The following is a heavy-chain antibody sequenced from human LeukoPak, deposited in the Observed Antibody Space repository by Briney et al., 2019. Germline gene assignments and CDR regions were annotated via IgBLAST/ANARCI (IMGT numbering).Heavy chain of an antibody. J-gene: IGHJ4*02. V-gene: IGHV4-61*02. Sequence: SQTLSLTCTVSGGSISSGSYYWSWIRQPAGKGLEWIGRIYTSGSTNYNPSLKSRVTISVDTSKNQFSLKLSSVTAADTAVYYCARGVGTNKNYWGQGTLVTVSS. CDR3: ARGVGTNKNY. D-gene: IGHD3-10*01. CDR1: GGSISSGSYY. CDR2: IYTSGST.